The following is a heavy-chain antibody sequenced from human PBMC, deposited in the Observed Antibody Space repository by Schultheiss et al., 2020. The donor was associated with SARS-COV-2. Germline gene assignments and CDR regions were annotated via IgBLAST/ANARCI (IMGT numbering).Heavy chain of an antibody. CDR3: ARGGYESSSWSIFDY. Sequence: GESLKISCAASGFTFSSYGMHWVRQAPGKGLEWVAVIWYDGSNKYYADSVKGRFTISRDNSKNTLYLQMNSLRAEDTAVYYCARGGYESSSWSIFDYWGQGTLVTVSS. CDR1: GFTFSSYG. J-gene: IGHJ4*02. V-gene: IGHV3-33*08. D-gene: IGHD6-13*01. CDR2: IWYDGSNK.